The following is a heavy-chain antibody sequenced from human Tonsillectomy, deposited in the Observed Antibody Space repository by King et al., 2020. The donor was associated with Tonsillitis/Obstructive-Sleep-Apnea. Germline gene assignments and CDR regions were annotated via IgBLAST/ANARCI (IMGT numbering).Heavy chain of an antibody. D-gene: IGHD5-18*01. V-gene: IGHV1-69*01. CDR3: ARPKGGYSQKQGDYYYMDV. CDR2: IIPIFGTA. CDR1: GGTFSSYA. J-gene: IGHJ6*03. Sequence: QLVQSGAEVKKPGSSVKVSCKASGGTFSSYAISWVRQAPGQGLEWMGGIIPIFGTADYAQKFQGRVTITADESTSTAYMELSSLRSEDTAVYYCARPKGGYSQKQGDYYYMDVWGKGTTVTVSS.